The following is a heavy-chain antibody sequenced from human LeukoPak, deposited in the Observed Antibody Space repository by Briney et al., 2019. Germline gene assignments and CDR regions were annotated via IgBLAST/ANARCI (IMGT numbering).Heavy chain of an antibody. J-gene: IGHJ4*02. D-gene: IGHD6-19*01. CDR1: GYTFTGYY. CDR3: TYYIAVAGIDY. Sequence: ASVKVSCKASGYTFTGYYMHWVRQAPGQGLEWMGGIIPIFGTANYAQKFQGRVTITADESTSTAYMELSSLRSEDTAVYYCTYYIAVAGIDYWGQGTLVTVSS. V-gene: IGHV1-69*13. CDR2: IIPIFGTA.